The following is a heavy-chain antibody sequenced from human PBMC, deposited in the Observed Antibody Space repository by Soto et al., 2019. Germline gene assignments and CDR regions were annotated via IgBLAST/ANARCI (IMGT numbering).Heavy chain of an antibody. CDR3: ARDMCSSTSCQGPGMDV. CDR2: INPNSGGT. Sequence: GASVKVSCKASGYTFTGYYMHWVRQAPGQGLEWMGWINPNSGGTNYAQKFQGWVTMTRDTSISTAYMELSRLRSDDTAVYYCARDMCSSTSCQGPGMDVWGQGTTVTVSS. J-gene: IGHJ6*02. D-gene: IGHD2-2*01. CDR1: GYTFTGYY. V-gene: IGHV1-2*04.